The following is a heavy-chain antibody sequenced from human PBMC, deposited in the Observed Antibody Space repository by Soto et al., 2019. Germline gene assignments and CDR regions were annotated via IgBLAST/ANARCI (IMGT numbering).Heavy chain of an antibody. Sequence: SGGSLRLSCAASGFTVSDDYMSWVRQAPGKGLEWVSVIYSGGSTYYAGSVKGRFTISRDNSKNTLHLQMNSLGAEDTAVYYCARGSLKLYHWGQGTLVTVSS. CDR2: IYSGGST. CDR3: ARGSLKLYH. D-gene: IGHD6-19*01. V-gene: IGHV3-53*01. CDR1: GFTVSDDY. J-gene: IGHJ5*02.